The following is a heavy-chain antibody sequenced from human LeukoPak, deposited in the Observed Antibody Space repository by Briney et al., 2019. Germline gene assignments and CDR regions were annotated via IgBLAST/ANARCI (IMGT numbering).Heavy chain of an antibody. CDR1: GYTFTSYD. CDR3: ARVYSSSWASRVSTYYYYMDV. V-gene: IGHV1-8*01. Sequence: ASVKVSCKASGYTFTSYDINWVRQATGQGLEWMGWMNPNSGNTGYAQKFQGRVTMTRNTSISTAYMELSSLRSEGTAVYYCARVYSSSWASRVSTYYYYMDVWGKGTTVTVSS. D-gene: IGHD6-13*01. J-gene: IGHJ6*03. CDR2: MNPNSGNT.